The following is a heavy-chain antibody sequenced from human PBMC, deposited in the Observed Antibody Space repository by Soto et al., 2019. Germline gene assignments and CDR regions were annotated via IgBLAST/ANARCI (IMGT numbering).Heavy chain of an antibody. CDR2: IIPVFGTV. D-gene: IGHD2-15*01. J-gene: IGHJ6*04. V-gene: IGHV1-69*12. Sequence: QVQLVQSGAEVKKPGASVKVSCKASGGTVSSYAISWVRQAPGQGLEWMGGIIPVFGTVNYAQKLQGRVKTTAEQSTSTAYMELSSLRSEDTAVYYCARGYCSGGSCFKYNYHGMDVWGKETTLTVSS. CDR3: ARGYCSGGSCFKYNYHGMDV. CDR1: GGTVSSYA.